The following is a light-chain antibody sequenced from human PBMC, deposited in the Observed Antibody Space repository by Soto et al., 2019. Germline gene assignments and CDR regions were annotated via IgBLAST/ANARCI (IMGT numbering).Light chain of an antibody. CDR2: EVN. CDR3: LSHSGSSNV. J-gene: IGLJ1*01. Sequence: QSVLTQPPSASGSPGQSVAISCTGTSRDVGASDYVSWYQQHSGKAPKLLLYEVNKRPSAVPDRFSGSKSGNTASLTVSALQADDEADYYCLSHSGSSNVLGTGTKVTVL. CDR1: SRDVGASDY. V-gene: IGLV2-8*01.